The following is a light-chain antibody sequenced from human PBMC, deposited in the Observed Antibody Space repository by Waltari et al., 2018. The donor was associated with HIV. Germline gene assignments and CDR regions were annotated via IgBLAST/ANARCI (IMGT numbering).Light chain of an antibody. CDR1: SSNIGAGYD. J-gene: IGLJ2*01. CDR2: GNS. CDR3: QSNDTSLSGSGV. V-gene: IGLV1-40*01. Sequence: QSVLTQPPSVSGAPGQRVTISCTGSSSNIGAGYDVHWYQQLPGTAPRVLIYGNSNRPSGVPDRFSGSKSGTSASLAITGLQAEDEADYYCQSNDTSLSGSGVFGGGTKLTVL.